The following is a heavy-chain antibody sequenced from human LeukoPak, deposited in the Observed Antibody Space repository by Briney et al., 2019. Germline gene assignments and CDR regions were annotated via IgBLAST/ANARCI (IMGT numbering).Heavy chain of an antibody. J-gene: IGHJ4*02. CDR1: GGSISSSSYY. V-gene: IGHV4-39*01. Sequence: SETLSLTCTVSGGSISSSSYYWGWIRQPPGKGLEWIGSIYYSGSTYYNPSLKSRVTISVDTSKNQFFLKLSSVTAADTAVYYCASLIQGYSSGWGQGTLVTVSS. D-gene: IGHD6-19*01. CDR3: ASLIQGYSSG. CDR2: IYYSGST.